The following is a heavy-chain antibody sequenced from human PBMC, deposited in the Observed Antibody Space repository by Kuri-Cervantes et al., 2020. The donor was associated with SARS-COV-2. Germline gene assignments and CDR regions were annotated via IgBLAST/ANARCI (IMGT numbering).Heavy chain of an antibody. J-gene: IGHJ4*02. Sequence: GESLKISCAASGFTFSSYAMSWVRQAPGKGLEWVGRVRGKANSYATAYAASVKGRFTISRDDSKNMAYLQMNSLKTEDTAVYYCTTLIDYWGQGALVTVSS. CDR1: GFTFSSYA. V-gene: IGHV3-73*01. CDR3: TTLIDY. CDR2: VRGKANSYAT.